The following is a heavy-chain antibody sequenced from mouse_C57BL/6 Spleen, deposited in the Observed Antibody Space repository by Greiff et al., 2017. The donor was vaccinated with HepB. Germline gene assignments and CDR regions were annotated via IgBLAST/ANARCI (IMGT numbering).Heavy chain of an antibody. D-gene: IGHD1-1*01. CDR3: ARRDYGSSYWFAY. CDR2: IYPRSGNT. CDR1: GYTFTSYG. J-gene: IGHJ3*01. Sequence: QVQLQQSGAELARPGASVKLSCKASGYTFTSYGISWVKQRTGQGLEWIGEIYPRSGNTYYNEKFKGKATLTADKSSSTAYMELRSLTSEYSAVYFCARRDYGSSYWFAYWGQGTLVTVSA. V-gene: IGHV1-81*01.